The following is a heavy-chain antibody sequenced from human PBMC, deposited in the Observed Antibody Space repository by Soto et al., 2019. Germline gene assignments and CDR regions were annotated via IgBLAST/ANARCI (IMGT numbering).Heavy chain of an antibody. CDR3: ARDTGGQQLVGSPRIHDY. Sequence: SETLSLTCAVYGGSFSGYYWSWIRQPPGKGLEWIGEINHSGSTNYNPSLKSRVTISVDTSKNQFSLKLSSVTAADTAVYYCARDTGGQQLVGSPRIHDYWGQGTLVTVSS. V-gene: IGHV4-34*01. CDR1: GGSFSGYY. D-gene: IGHD6-13*01. CDR2: INHSGST. J-gene: IGHJ4*02.